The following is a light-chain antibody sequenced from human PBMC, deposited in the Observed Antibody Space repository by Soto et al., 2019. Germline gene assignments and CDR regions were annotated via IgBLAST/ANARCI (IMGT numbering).Light chain of an antibody. CDR2: AAS. CDR1: RSVGSH. J-gene: IGKJ4*01. CDR3: QQSYSTPLT. Sequence: DIQMTQSPSSVSASIGDGVTITCRASRSVGSHLNWYQQQPGKAPRLLISAASNLQSGVPARFSGDGSGTDFSLTIKTLQPEDFATYYCQQSYSTPLTFGGGTKVE. V-gene: IGKV1-39*01.